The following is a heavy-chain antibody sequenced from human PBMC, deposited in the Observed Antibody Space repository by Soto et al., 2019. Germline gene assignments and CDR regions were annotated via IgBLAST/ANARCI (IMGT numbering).Heavy chain of an antibody. Sequence: SVKVSCKASGGTFSSYAISWVRQAPGQGLEWMGGIIPIFGTANYAQKFQGRVTITADESTSTAYMELSSLRSEDTAVYYCARDRHIVVVTATRDYYYYGMDVWGQGTTVTVSS. CDR3: ARDRHIVVVTATRDYYYYGMDV. D-gene: IGHD2-21*02. V-gene: IGHV1-69*13. CDR1: GGTFSSYA. CDR2: IIPIFGTA. J-gene: IGHJ6*02.